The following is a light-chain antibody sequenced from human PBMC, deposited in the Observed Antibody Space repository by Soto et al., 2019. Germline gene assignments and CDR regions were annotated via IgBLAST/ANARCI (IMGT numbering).Light chain of an antibody. Sequence: EIVLTQSPGALSLSPGERATLSCRASQSFSSTYLAWYNQKPGQAPRLLISGASSRDTGIPDRFSGSGSGTDFTLTIPSLQSEDFAVYSCQQYNNWPLTFGGGTKVDI. J-gene: IGKJ4*01. CDR3: QQYNNWPLT. V-gene: IGKV3-20*01. CDR1: QSFSSTY. CDR2: GAS.